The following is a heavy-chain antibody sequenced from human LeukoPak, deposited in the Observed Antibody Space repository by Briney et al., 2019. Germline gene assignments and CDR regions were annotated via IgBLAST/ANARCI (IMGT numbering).Heavy chain of an antibody. Sequence: SVKVSCKASGGTFSSYAISWVRQAPGQGLEWMGRIIPIFGIANYAQKFQGRVTITTDESTSTAYVELSSLRSEDTAVYYCARDQANYYDSSGYYYPLNYWGQGTLVTVSS. CDR3: ARDQANYYDSSGYYYPLNY. J-gene: IGHJ4*02. CDR1: GGTFSSYA. D-gene: IGHD3-22*01. CDR2: IIPIFGIA. V-gene: IGHV1-69*05.